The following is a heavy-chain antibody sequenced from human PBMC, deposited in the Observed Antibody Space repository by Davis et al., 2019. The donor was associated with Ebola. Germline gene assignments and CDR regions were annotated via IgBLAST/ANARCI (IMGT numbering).Heavy chain of an antibody. Sequence: ASVPVSCKASGYTFINNYLHWVRQASGYGTEWMGIINPSGGGATTYAQNFQDRLTITKDTSTSTVSMELRSLKSDDTAVYYCARGFEAETGTGNNWYDPGGQGTLVTVSS. V-gene: IGHV1-46*01. CDR1: GYTFINNY. CDR2: INPSGGGAT. CDR3: ARGFEAETGTGNNWYDP. D-gene: IGHD1-1*01. J-gene: IGHJ5*02.